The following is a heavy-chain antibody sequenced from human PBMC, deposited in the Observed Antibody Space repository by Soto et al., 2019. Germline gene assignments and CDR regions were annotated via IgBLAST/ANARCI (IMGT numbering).Heavy chain of an antibody. V-gene: IGHV3-30-3*01. CDR2: ISYDGSNK. CDR1: GFTFSSYA. Sequence: GGSLRLSCAASGFTFSSYAMHWVRQAPGKGLEWVAVISYDGSNKYYADSVKGRFTISRDNSKNTLYLQMNSLRAEGTAVYYCARGSHSGSLVGLYYGMDVWGQGTTVTVSS. J-gene: IGHJ6*02. CDR3: ARGSHSGSLVGLYYGMDV. D-gene: IGHD1-26*01.